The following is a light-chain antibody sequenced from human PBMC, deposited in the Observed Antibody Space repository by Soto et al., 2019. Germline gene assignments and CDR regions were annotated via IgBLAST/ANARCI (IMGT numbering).Light chain of an antibody. J-gene: IGKJ1*01. CDR2: AAS. V-gene: IGKV3-20*01. CDR3: QHYDISTWT. Sequence: EIVLTQSPGTLSLSPGERATLSCRASQSVSSTYVAWYQQRPGQAPRLLIYAASNRATGIPGRFSGSGFGTDFTLTISRLEPEDFAVYYCQHYDISTWTFGQGTKVDIK. CDR1: QSVSSTY.